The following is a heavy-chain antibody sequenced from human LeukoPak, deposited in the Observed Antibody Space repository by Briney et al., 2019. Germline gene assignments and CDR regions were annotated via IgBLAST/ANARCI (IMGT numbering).Heavy chain of an antibody. CDR1: GYTLTELS. CDR2: FDPEDGET. D-gene: IGHD4-23*01. CDR3: AAELPGDYGGNGRQGVDY. Sequence: GASVKVSCKVSGYTLTELSMHWVRQAPGKGLEWMGGFDPEDGETIYAQKFQGRVTMTEDTSTDTAYMELSSLRSEDTAVYYCAAELPGDYGGNGRQGVDYWGQGTLVTVSS. V-gene: IGHV1-24*01. J-gene: IGHJ4*02.